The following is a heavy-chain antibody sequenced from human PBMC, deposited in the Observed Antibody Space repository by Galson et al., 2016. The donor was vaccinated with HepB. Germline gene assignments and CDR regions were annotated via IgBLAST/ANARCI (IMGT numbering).Heavy chain of an antibody. CDR2: IYPGDSDT. V-gene: IGHV5-51*01. CDR3: VKESQVGQNSFGPRFDY. CDR1: GYSFTKFW. Sequence: SGAEVKKSGESLKISCEASGYSFTKFWIGWVRQMPGKGLEWMGFIYPGDSDTRYTPSFQGQVTISADKSINTAYLQWSSLKASDAAFYYCVKESQVGQNSFGPRFDYWGQGTLVTASS. D-gene: IGHD3-3*01. J-gene: IGHJ4*02.